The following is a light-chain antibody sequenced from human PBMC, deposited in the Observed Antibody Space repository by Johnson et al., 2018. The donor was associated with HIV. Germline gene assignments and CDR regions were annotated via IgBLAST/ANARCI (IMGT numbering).Light chain of an antibody. CDR3: GTWVTSLGAHYV. V-gene: IGLV1-51*02. CDR2: ENN. CDR1: SSNIGNNY. J-gene: IGLJ1*01. Sequence: QSVLTQPPSVSAAPGQKVTISCSGSSSNIGNNYVSWYQQLPGTAPKLLIYENNKRPSGIPDRFSASKSGTSATLDITGLQTGDEADYYCGTWVTSLGAHYVFGTGTECTVL.